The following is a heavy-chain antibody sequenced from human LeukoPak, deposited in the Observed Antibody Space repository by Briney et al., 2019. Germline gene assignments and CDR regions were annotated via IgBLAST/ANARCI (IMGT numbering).Heavy chain of an antibody. CDR2: INIGGTNT. V-gene: IGHV3-11*01. Sequence: PGGSLRLSCAASGFTFNDYYMIWMRQAPGKGLEWLSYINIGGTNTHYADSVKGRFTISRDNAKKSLYLEMNNLRAEDTAVYYCATDGAGFDTWGQGVLVTVSS. J-gene: IGHJ5*02. CDR3: ATDGAGFDT. CDR1: GFTFNDYY.